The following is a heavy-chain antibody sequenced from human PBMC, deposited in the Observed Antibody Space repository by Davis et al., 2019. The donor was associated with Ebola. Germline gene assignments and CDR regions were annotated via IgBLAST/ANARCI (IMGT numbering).Heavy chain of an antibody. CDR3: TRGAVGWNWFDP. J-gene: IGHJ5*02. Sequence: SETLSLTCTVSGGSISSYYWSWIRQPPGKGLEWIGYIYYSGSTNYNPSLKSRVAMSVDTSKNQFSLRLNSVTAADTAVYYCTRGAVGWNWFDPWGQGTLVTVS. CDR1: GGSISSYY. V-gene: IGHV4-59*01. D-gene: IGHD4-23*01. CDR2: IYYSGST.